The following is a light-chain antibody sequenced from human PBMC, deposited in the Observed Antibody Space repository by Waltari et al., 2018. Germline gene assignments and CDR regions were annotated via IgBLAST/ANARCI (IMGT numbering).Light chain of an antibody. Sequence: QLALTQSPSASASLGASVKLTCTLNSGHSSNVVAWLQQQPEKGPRYLMKVNSDGSHSKGDDIPDRFSGSGSGAERYLTIPSLQSEDEADYYCQTGGHGTWVFGGGTKLTVL. V-gene: IGLV4-69*02. CDR3: QTGGHGTWV. CDR1: SGHSSNV. CDR2: VNSDGSH. J-gene: IGLJ3*02.